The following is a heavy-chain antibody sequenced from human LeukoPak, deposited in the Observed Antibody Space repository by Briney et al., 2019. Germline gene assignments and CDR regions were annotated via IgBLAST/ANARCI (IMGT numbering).Heavy chain of an antibody. Sequence: GGSLRLSCTVSGFTVSSNSMNWVRQAPGKGLEWVSSISSSSSYIYYADSVKGRFTISRDNAKNSLYLQMNSLRAEDTAVYYCAREKQQLDAFDIWGQGTMVTVSS. J-gene: IGHJ3*02. CDR3: AREKQQLDAFDI. V-gene: IGHV3-21*01. D-gene: IGHD6-13*01. CDR1: GFTVSSNS. CDR2: ISSSSSYI.